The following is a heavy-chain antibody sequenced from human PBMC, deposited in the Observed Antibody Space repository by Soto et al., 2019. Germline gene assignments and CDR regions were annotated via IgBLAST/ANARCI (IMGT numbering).Heavy chain of an antibody. V-gene: IGHV1-2*02. CDR3: ARDRYCSSTSCLEGWFDP. Sequence: GASVKVSCKASGYTFTGYYMHWVRQVPGQGLEWMGWINPNSGGTNYAQKFQGRVTMTRDTSISTAYMELSRLRSDDTAVYYCARDRYCSSTSCLEGWFDPWGQGTLVTVSS. D-gene: IGHD2-2*01. CDR1: GYTFTGYY. J-gene: IGHJ5*02. CDR2: INPNSGGT.